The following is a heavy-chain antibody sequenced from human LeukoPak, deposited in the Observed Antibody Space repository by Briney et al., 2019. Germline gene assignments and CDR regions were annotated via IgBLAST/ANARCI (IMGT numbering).Heavy chain of an antibody. CDR1: GGSISSYNW. Sequence: SETLSLTCAVFGGSISSYNWWSWVRQPPGKGLEWIGEIFHSGSANYNPSLKSRVIISVDKSNNQLSLKLSSVTAADTAVYYCARPHDFGSGMISINAFDIWGQGTMVTVSS. CDR2: IFHSGSA. CDR3: ARPHDFGSGMISINAFDI. V-gene: IGHV4/OR15-8*01. J-gene: IGHJ3*02. D-gene: IGHD3-10*01.